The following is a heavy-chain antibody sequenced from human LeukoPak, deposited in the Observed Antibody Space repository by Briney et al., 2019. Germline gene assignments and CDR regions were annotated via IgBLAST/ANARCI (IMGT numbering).Heavy chain of an antibody. J-gene: IGHJ4*02. Sequence: ASVKVSCKASGYTFTSYDINWVRQATGQGLEWMGWMNLNSGNTGYAQKFQGRVTITRNTSISTAYMELSSLRSEDTAVYYCARNLLLDYGGKWSYFDYWGQGTLVTVSS. CDR1: GYTFTSYD. CDR3: ARNLLLDYGGKWSYFDY. D-gene: IGHD4-23*01. CDR2: MNLNSGNT. V-gene: IGHV1-8*03.